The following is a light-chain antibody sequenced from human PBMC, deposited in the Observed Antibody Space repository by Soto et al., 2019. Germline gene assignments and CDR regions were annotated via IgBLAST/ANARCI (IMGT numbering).Light chain of an antibody. Sequence: IQLTQPPSSLSASVGYRFTITYRASQGIGSYLAWYQQKPGEAPKLLIFAASTLQSGVPSSFSGSGSGTDFTLTISSLQAEDFATYYCQQLSTHPSTFGGGTKVDIK. CDR2: AAS. CDR3: QQLSTHPST. V-gene: IGKV1-9*01. CDR1: QGIGSY. J-gene: IGKJ4*01.